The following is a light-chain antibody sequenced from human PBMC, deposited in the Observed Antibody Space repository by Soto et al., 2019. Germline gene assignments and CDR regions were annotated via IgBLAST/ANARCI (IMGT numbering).Light chain of an antibody. CDR3: HSYDNSLNGYV. J-gene: IGLJ1*01. CDR2: RDI. V-gene: IGLV1-40*01. CDR1: NSNIGASYD. Sequence: QSVLAQPPSASGTPGQRVIMSCSGSNSNIGASYDVHWYQQIPGAAPKLLIYRDIYRPSGIPNRFSGSKSGTSASLAITGLQAEDEADYYCHSYDNSLNGYVFGTGTKVTVL.